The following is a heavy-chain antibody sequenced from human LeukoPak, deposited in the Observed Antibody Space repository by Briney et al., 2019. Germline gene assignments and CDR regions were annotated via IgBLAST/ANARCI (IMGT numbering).Heavy chain of an antibody. V-gene: IGHV4-30-2*01. CDR1: GGSIRSSYYY. CDR3: ARDLGMRGYFDY. CDR2: IYHSGST. Sequence: SETLSLTCTVSGGSIRSSYYYWGWIRQPPGKGLEWIGYIYHSGSTYYNPSLKSRVTISVDRSKNQFSLKLSSVTAADTAVYYCARDLGMRGYFDYWGQGTLVTVSS. J-gene: IGHJ4*02. D-gene: IGHD7-27*01.